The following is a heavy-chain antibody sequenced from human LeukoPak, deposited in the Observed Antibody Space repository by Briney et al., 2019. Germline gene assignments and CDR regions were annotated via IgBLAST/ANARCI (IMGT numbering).Heavy chain of an antibody. J-gene: IGHJ6*02. Sequence: PGGSLRLSCAASGFTFSSYAMSWVRQAPGKGLEWVSAISGNGGSTYYADSVKGRFTISRDNSKNTLYLQMNSLRAEDTAVYYCANAIAAEAKYYYYGIDVWGQGTTVTVSS. CDR1: GFTFSSYA. V-gene: IGHV3-23*01. D-gene: IGHD6-13*01. CDR2: ISGNGGST. CDR3: ANAIAAEAKYYYYGIDV.